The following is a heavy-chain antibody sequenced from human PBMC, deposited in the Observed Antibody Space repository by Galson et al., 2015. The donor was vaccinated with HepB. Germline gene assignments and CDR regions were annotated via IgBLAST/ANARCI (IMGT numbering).Heavy chain of an antibody. D-gene: IGHD3-10*01. J-gene: IGHJ4*02. Sequence: ETLSLTCTVSGGSISSSSYYWGWIRQPPGKGLEWIGSIYYSGSTYYNPSLKSRVTISVDTSKNQFSLKLSSVTAADTAVYYCARIRVTMVRGVSELRFDYWGQGTLVTASS. CDR3: ARIRVTMVRGVSELRFDY. CDR2: IYYSGST. V-gene: IGHV4-39*01. CDR1: GGSISSSSYY.